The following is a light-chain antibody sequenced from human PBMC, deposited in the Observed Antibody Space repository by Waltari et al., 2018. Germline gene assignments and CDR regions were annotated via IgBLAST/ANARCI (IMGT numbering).Light chain of an antibody. J-gene: IGLJ2*01. CDR3: ATWDDGLSGVI. Sequence: QSVVTQPPSASGTPGQTVSIPCSGSRSNLGSNYVYWYQVLPGMAPKLLIYRDNERPAGVPDRFSGSKSGTSASLAISALRSEDESDYYCATWDDGLSGVIFGGGTKLTVL. V-gene: IGLV1-47*01. CDR2: RDN. CDR1: RSNLGSNY.